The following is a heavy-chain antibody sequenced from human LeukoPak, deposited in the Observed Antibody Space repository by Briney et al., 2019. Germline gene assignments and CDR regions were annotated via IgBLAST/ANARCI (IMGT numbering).Heavy chain of an antibody. D-gene: IGHD5-12*01. J-gene: IGHJ2*01. CDR3: AKVYIVATIAPGRYFDL. Sequence: PGGSLRLSCAASGFTFISYAMSWVRQAPGKGLEWVSGISGSGGSTYYADSVKGRFTISRDNSKNTLYLQMNSLRAEDTAVYYCAKVYIVATIAPGRYFDLWGRGTLVTVSS. CDR2: ISGSGGST. V-gene: IGHV3-23*01. CDR1: GFTFISYA.